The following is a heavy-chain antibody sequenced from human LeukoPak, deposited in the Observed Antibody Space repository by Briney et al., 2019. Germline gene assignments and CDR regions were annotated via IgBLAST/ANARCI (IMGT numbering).Heavy chain of an antibody. CDR1: GYSFTSYW. CDR2: IYPGDSDT. CDR3: ARLLRWGYYYGSGTSPSYFDY. J-gene: IGHJ4*02. V-gene: IGHV5-51*01. D-gene: IGHD3-10*01. Sequence: GESLKISCKGSGYSFTSYWIGWVRQMPGKGLEWMGIIYPGDSDTRYSPSFQGQVTISADKSISTAYLQWSSLKASDTAMYYCARLLRWGYYYGSGTSPSYFDYWGQGTLVTVSS.